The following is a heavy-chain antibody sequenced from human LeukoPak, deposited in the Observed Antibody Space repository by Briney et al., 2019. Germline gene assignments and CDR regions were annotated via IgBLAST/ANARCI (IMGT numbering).Heavy chain of an antibody. Sequence: GGSLRLSCAASGFTFSSYAMHWVRQAPGKGLEWVALIPYDGSNKYYADSVKGRFTVSRDNAKNTLYLQMNTLRAEDAAIYYCAKALFGDRRVGAFDIWGLGTMLTVSS. V-gene: IGHV3-30*04. J-gene: IGHJ3*02. CDR2: IPYDGSNK. D-gene: IGHD3-10*02. CDR1: GFTFSSYA. CDR3: AKALFGDRRVGAFDI.